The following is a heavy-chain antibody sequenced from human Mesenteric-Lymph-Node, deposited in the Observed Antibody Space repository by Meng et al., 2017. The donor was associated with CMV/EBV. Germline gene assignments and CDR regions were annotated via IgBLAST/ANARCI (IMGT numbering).Heavy chain of an antibody. CDR3: ARHYYYGMDV. CDR2: ISSSSSYI. V-gene: IGHV3-21*04. CDR1: GFTFSSYA. Sequence: GESLKISCAASGFTFSSYAMHWVRQAPGKGLEWVSSISSSSSYIYYADSVKGRFTISRDNAKNSLYLQMNSLRAEDTAVYYCARHYYYGMDVWGQGTTVTVSS. J-gene: IGHJ6*02.